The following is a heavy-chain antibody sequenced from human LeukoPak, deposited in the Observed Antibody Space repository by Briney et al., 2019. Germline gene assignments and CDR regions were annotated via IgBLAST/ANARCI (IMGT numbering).Heavy chain of an antibody. CDR1: GGSISSHY. V-gene: IGHV4-59*11. J-gene: IGHJ6*03. CDR3: ARVAYYYYYMDV. CDR2: IYYSGST. Sequence: SETLSLTCTVSGGSISSHYWSWLRQPPGKGLEWIGYIYYSGSTNYNPSLKSRVTISVDTSKNQFSLKLSSVTAADTAVYYCARVAYYYYYMDVWGKGTTVTVSS.